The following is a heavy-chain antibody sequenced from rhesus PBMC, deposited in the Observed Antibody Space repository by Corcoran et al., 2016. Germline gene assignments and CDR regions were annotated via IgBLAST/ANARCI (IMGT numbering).Heavy chain of an antibody. J-gene: IGHJ4*01. V-gene: IGHV3-100*02. CDR2: ISESVSTI. D-gene: IGHD5-24*01. Sequence: DVQLVESGGGLVKPGGSLRLSCVASGFTFSGYEMHWVRQAPGKGLEWVSVISESVSTIYYAHFVKCRFTISRDNANNSLFLQMNSLRAEDTAVYYCTRARGGGGYSNYDYWGQGVLVSVSS. CDR3: TRARGGGGYSNYDY. CDR1: GFTFSGYE.